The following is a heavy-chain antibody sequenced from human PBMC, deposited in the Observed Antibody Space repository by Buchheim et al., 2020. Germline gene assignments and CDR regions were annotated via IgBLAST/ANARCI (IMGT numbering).Heavy chain of an antibody. CDR2: INHSGST. J-gene: IGHJ4*02. Sequence: QVQLQQWGAGLLKPSETLSLTCAVYGGSFSGYYWSWIRQPPGKGLEWIGEINHSGSTNYNPSLKSRVTISVDTSKNQFSLKLSSVTAADTAVYYCARGAGTPGVNFDYWGQGTL. CDR1: GGSFSGYY. V-gene: IGHV4-34*01. CDR3: ARGAGTPGVNFDY. D-gene: IGHD7-27*01.